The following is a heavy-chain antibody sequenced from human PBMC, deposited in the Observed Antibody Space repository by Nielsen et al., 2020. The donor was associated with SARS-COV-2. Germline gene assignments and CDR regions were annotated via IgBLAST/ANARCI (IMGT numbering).Heavy chain of an antibody. J-gene: IGHJ4*02. CDR2: IKSKTDGGTT. V-gene: IGHV3-15*01. CDR3: TTDEVGGYCSSTSCPY. Sequence: WIRQPPGKGLEWVGRIKSKTDGGTTDYAAPVKGRFTISRDDSKNTLYLQMNSLKTEDTAVYYCTTDEVGGYCSSTSCPYWGQGTLVTVSS. D-gene: IGHD2-2*03.